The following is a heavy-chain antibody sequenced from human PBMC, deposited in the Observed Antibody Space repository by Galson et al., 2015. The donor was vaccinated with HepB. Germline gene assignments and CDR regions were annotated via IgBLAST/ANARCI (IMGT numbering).Heavy chain of an antibody. Sequence: SLRLSCVASGFTFSSYAMHWVRQAPGKGLEWVAVISYDGSNKYYADSVKGRFTISRDNSKNTLYLQMNSLRAEDTAVYYCARDQVYSSGWFRYGAFDIWGQGTMVTVSS. V-gene: IGHV3-30*04. D-gene: IGHD6-19*01. CDR3: ARDQVYSSGWFRYGAFDI. CDR2: ISYDGSNK. CDR1: GFTFSSYA. J-gene: IGHJ3*02.